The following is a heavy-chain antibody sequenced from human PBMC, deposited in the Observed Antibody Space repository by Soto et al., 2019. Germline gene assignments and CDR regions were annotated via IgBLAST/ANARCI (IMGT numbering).Heavy chain of an antibody. V-gene: IGHV3-23*01. Sequence: EVQLLESGGGLVQPGGSLRLSCAASGFPLSTYGMTWVHQAPGKGLEWVSAITGTGGNTYYVDSVKGRFTSSRDNSKNMLYLQMNSLRVEDTAVYYCARIRGYWYGLEVWGQGTTVTVSS. CDR1: GFPLSTYG. J-gene: IGHJ6*02. CDR3: ARIRGYWYGLEV. CDR2: ITGTGGNT.